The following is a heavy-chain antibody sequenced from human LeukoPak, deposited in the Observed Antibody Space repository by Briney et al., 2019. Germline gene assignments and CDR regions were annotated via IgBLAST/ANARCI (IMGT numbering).Heavy chain of an antibody. CDR1: GFTFSNAW. CDR2: IKSKSYGGTT. J-gene: IGHJ4*02. V-gene: IGHV3-15*01. CDR3: TTDHPQYDVFY. D-gene: IGHD3-9*01. Sequence: GGSLRLSCAASGFTFSNAWMSWVRQAPGKGLEWVGRIKSKSYGGTTDYGAPVKGRFTISRDDSKNTLFLQMNSLKTEDTAVYYCTTDHPQYDVFYWGQGTLVTVSS.